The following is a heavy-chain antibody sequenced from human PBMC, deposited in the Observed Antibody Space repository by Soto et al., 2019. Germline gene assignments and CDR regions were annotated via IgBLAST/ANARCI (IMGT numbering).Heavy chain of an antibody. CDR3: ARSRDGYSFYFYYGMDG. CDR2: ILHDGSAE. V-gene: IGHV3-30*03. Sequence: PGGSLRLSCAASGFTFTNYDMHWVRQAPGKGLEWMALILHDGSAEYYADSVKGRFTISRDNSKNTLYLQMNSLGAEDTAVYYCARSRDGYSFYFYYGMDGWGQGTTVTVSS. J-gene: IGHJ6*02. CDR1: GFTFTNYD. D-gene: IGHD4-4*01.